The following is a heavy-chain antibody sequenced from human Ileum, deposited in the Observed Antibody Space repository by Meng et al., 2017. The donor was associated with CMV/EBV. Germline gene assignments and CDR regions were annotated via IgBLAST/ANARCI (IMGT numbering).Heavy chain of an antibody. V-gene: IGHV1-2*02. D-gene: IGHD3-3*01. CDR1: GYTFTGYY. CDR3: ARGFYDFWSGYSHPLDY. CDR2: INPNSGGT. Sequence: ASVKVSCKASGYTFTGYYMHWVRRAPGQGLEWMGWINPNSGGTNYAQKFQGRVTMTRDTSISTAYMELSRLRSDDTAVYYCARGFYDFWSGYSHPLDYWGQGTLVTVSS. J-gene: IGHJ4*02.